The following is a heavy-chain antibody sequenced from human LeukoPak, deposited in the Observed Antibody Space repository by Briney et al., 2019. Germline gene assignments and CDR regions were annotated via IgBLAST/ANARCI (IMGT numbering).Heavy chain of an antibody. J-gene: IGHJ6*04. CDR3: AKTGMLRRVGYLDV. Sequence: GGSLGLSCVASGFIFSDYGIQWVRQAPGKGLEWVAVIAYDGNNTYYGDSVRGRFTISRDNSKKMVYLEMNSLRVEDTAVYYCAKTGMLRRVGYLDVWGKGTAVIVSS. CDR2: IAYDGNNT. D-gene: IGHD1-1*01. V-gene: IGHV3-30*18. CDR1: GFIFSDYG.